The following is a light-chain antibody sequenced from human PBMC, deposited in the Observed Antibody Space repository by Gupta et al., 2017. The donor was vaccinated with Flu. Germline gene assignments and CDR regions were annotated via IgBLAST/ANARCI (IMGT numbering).Light chain of an antibody. V-gene: IGLV1-44*01. Sequence: QSGLTQPPSASGTPGQRVIISCSGTSSHIGTNPVNWYQHLPGTAPELLIYTNNERPSGVPDRFSGSKSGTSASLAISGLQSEDEADYYCAAWDDSLNGWVFGGGTKVTVL. J-gene: IGLJ3*02. CDR1: SSHIGTNP. CDR3: AAWDDSLNGWV. CDR2: TNN.